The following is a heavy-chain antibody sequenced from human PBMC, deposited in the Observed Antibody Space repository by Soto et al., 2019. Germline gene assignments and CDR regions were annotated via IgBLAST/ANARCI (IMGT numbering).Heavy chain of an antibody. V-gene: IGHV3-48*01. CDR3: ARAGEWLAQSDY. D-gene: IGHD6-19*01. Sequence: GGSLRLSCAASGFIFSSYSMNWVRQAPGKGLEWISYISSSSGTIYYADSVKGRFIVSRDNAKNSLYLQMNSLRAEDTAVYYCARAGEWLAQSDYWGLGTLVTVSS. CDR1: GFIFSSYS. CDR2: ISSSSGTI. J-gene: IGHJ4*02.